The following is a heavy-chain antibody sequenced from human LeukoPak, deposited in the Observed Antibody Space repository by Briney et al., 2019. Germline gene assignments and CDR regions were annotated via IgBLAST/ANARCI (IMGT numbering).Heavy chain of an antibody. CDR2: IYYSGST. J-gene: IGHJ5*02. CDR1: GGSISSYY. Sequence: SETLSLTCTVSGGSISSYYWSWIRQPPGKGLERLGYIYYSGSTNYNPSLKSRVTISVDTSKNQFSLKLSSVTAADTAVYYCARGVVAARFWFDPWGQGTLVTVSS. D-gene: IGHD2-15*01. V-gene: IGHV4-59*01. CDR3: ARGVVAARFWFDP.